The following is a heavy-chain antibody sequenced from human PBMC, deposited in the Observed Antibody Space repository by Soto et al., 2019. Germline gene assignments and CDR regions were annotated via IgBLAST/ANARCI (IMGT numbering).Heavy chain of an antibody. D-gene: IGHD3-10*01. J-gene: IGHJ6*02. CDR1: GFTVSSNY. V-gene: IGHV3-53*01. Sequence: GGSLRLSCAASGFTVSSNYMSWVRQAPGKGLEWVSVIYSGGSTYYADSVKGRFTISRDNSKNTLYLQMNSLRAEDTAVYYCARVGTTPPLWFGEGYYGMDVWGQGTTVTVSS. CDR2: IYSGGST. CDR3: ARVGTTPPLWFGEGYYGMDV.